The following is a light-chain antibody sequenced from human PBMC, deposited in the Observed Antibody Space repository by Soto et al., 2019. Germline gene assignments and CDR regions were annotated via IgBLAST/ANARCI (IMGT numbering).Light chain of an antibody. V-gene: IGKV3-15*01. CDR1: QSVNRN. CDR3: QQYNNWWT. CDR2: AAS. Sequence: EIVMTQSPATLSVSPGERATLSCRASQSVNRNLAWYQQKPGQAPRHLISAASTRATGIPARFSGSGSETEFTLTISSLQSEDFAVYYCQQYNNWWTFGQGTKVEMK. J-gene: IGKJ1*01.